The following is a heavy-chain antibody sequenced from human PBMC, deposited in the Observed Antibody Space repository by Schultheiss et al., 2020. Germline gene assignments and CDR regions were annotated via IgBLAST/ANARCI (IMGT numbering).Heavy chain of an antibody. V-gene: IGHV3-30*18. J-gene: IGHJ6*02. CDR2: ISYDGSNK. CDR1: GFTFSSYG. CDR3: AKVGGRWLQPNSYYYGMEV. D-gene: IGHD5-24*01. Sequence: GGSLRLSCAASGFTFSSYGMHWVRQAPGKGLERVAVISYDGSNKYYAESVKGRFTISRDNSKNTLYLQMNSLRAEDTAVYYCAKVGGRWLQPNSYYYGMEVWGQGTTVTVSS.